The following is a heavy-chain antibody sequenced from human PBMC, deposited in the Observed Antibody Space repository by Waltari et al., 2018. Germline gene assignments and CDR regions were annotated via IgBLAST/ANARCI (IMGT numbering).Heavy chain of an antibody. CDR3: ARDGSSSSLKGNWFDP. CDR2: IYYSGST. D-gene: IGHD6-13*01. J-gene: IGHJ5*02. Sequence: QVQLQESGPGLVKPSETLSLTCTVSGGSISSSSYYWGWIRQPPGKGLEWIGSIYYSGSTYYNPSLKSRVTISVDTSKNQFSLKLSSVTAADTAVYYCARDGSSSSLKGNWFDPWGQGTLVTVSS. V-gene: IGHV4-39*07. CDR1: GGSISSSSYY.